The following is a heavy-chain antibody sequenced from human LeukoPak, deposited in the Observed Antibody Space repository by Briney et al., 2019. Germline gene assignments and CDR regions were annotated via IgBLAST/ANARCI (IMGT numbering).Heavy chain of an antibody. V-gene: IGHV3-30*04. CDR3: ARELAGHMDV. CDR1: GFTFSSYA. CDR2: ISYDGSNK. Sequence: GSLRLSCAASGFTFSSYAMDWVRQAPGKWLEWVAVISYDGSNKYYADAVKGRFTISRDNSKNTLYLQMNSLRAEDTAVYYCARELAGHMDVWGKGTTVTVSS. J-gene: IGHJ6*03.